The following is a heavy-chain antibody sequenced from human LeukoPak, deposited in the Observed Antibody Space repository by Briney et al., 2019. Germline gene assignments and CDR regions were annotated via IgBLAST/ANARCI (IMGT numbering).Heavy chain of an antibody. D-gene: IGHD3-10*01. J-gene: IGHJ6*03. CDR1: GDSISSSSYY. CDR2: IFYSGST. V-gene: IGHV4-39*07. CDR3: ARGIYGSGSFYYYYYMDV. Sequence: SETLSLTCTVSGDSISSSSYYWGWIRQPPGKGLEWIGTIFYSGSTYYNPSLKSRVTISVDTSKNQFSLKLSSVTAADTAVYYCARGIYGSGSFYYYYYMDVWGKGTTVTVSS.